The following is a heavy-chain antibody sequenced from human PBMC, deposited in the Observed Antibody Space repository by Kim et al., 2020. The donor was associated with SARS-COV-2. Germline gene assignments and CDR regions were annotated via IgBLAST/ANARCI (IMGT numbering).Heavy chain of an antibody. D-gene: IGHD3-10*02. Sequence: DYVDSVKGRFTRSRDNAKNSLYLQMSSLRTDDTAIYYCAALDTAHVPGGIWGQGTLVSVSS. V-gene: IGHV3-7*01. J-gene: IGHJ4*02. CDR3: AALDTAHVPGGI.